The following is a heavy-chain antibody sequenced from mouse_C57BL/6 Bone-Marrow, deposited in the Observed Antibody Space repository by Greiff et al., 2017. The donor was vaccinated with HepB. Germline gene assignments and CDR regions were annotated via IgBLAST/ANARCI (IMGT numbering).Heavy chain of an antibody. V-gene: IGHV1-7*01. Sequence: VQLQQSGAELAKPGASVKLSCKASGYTFTSYWMHWVNQRPGQGLEWIGYINPSSGYTKYNQKFKDKATLTADKSSSTAYMQLSSLTYEDSAVYYCARGNLYYSNPFAYWGQGTLVTVSA. D-gene: IGHD2-5*01. CDR2: INPSSGYT. CDR1: GYTFTSYW. CDR3: ARGNLYYSNPFAY. J-gene: IGHJ3*01.